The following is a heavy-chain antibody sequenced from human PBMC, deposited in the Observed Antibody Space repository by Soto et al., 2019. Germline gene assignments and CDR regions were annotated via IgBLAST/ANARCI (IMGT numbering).Heavy chain of an antibody. V-gene: IGHV1-69*13. CDR1: GGTFSTYG. Sequence: GASVKVSCKASGGTFSTYGINWVRLAPGQGLEWMGWIIPKFGTTKNAQKFQGRVTLTADESTNTAYMELKYLRFEDTAVYFCAREVDPYYGGNSLSLDYWGQGTLVTVSS. J-gene: IGHJ4*02. D-gene: IGHD4-17*01. CDR3: AREVDPYYGGNSLSLDY. CDR2: IIPKFGTT.